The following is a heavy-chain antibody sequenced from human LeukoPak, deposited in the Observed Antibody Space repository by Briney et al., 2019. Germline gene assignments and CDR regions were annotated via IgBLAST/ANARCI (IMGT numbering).Heavy chain of an antibody. V-gene: IGHV3-7*01. Sequence: GGSLRLSCAASGFTFSDNWRSWVRQAPGKGLEWVGNIKEDAGERYYGDSVMGRFTISRDNPKNSLYLQMNNLRAEDTAVYYCTRDKTELFGVVIGDYWGQGTLVTVSS. J-gene: IGHJ4*02. CDR2: IKEDAGER. CDR3: TRDKTELFGVVIGDY. CDR1: GFTFSDNW. D-gene: IGHD3-3*01.